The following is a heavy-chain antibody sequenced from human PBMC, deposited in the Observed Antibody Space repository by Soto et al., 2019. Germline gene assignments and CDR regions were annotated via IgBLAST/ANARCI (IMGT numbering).Heavy chain of an antibody. D-gene: IGHD6-6*01. CDR2: ISSSGSTI. Sequence: TGGSLRLSCAASGFTFSDYYMSWIRQAPGKGLEWVSYISSSGSTIYYADSVKGRFTISRDNAKNSLYLQMNSLRAEDTAVYYCARDLKFSSSSKRNYYYYYMDVWGKGTTVTVSS. V-gene: IGHV3-11*01. CDR3: ARDLKFSSSSKRNYYYYYMDV. J-gene: IGHJ6*03. CDR1: GFTFSDYY.